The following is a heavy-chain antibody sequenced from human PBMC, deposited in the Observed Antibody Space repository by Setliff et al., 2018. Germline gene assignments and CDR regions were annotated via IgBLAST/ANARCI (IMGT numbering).Heavy chain of an antibody. Sequence: SETLSLTCTVSGGSVGGGSYYWSWIRQPAGKGLQWIGYVYHSGSTNYNPSLKSRVTISVDTCKNQFSLKVKSVTAADTAVYYCARDRSAYNYGLDVWGQGTTVTVSS. CDR2: VYHSGST. CDR3: ARDRSAYNYGLDV. J-gene: IGHJ6*01. V-gene: IGHV4-61*10. CDR1: GGSVGGGSYY.